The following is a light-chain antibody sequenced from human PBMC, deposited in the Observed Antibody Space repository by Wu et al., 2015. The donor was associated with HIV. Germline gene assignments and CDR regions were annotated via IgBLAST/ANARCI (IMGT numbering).Light chain of an antibody. CDR3: QQYDKYPRT. CDR1: QSINSW. Sequence: DIQMTQSPSTLSAFVGDRVTITCRASQSINSWLAWYQQKSGKAPKLLIYRASTLESGVPSRFSGSESGTEFTLTITSLQPDDSATYYCQQYDKYPRTFGPGTKVQI. CDR2: RAS. J-gene: IGKJ1*01. V-gene: IGKV1-5*03.